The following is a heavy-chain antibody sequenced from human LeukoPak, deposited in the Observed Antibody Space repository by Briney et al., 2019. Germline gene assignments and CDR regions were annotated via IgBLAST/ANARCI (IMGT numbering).Heavy chain of an antibody. J-gene: IGHJ3*02. CDR3: ARGLYCSGGSCYREAFDI. CDR1: GYTFTSYY. Sequence: ASVKVSCKASGYTFTSYYMHWVRQAPGQGLEWMGIINPSGGSTSYAQKFQGRVTMTRDTSTSTVYMELSSLRSEDTAVYYCARGLYCSGGSCYREAFDIWAKGQWSPSLQ. CDR2: INPSGGST. V-gene: IGHV1-46*01. D-gene: IGHD2-15*01.